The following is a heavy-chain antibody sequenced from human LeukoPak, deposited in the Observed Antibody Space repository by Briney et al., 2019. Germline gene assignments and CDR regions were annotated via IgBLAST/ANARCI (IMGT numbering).Heavy chain of an antibody. CDR2: IRPSGDNT. CDR3: AKRGITMVRGVLPYYFDY. D-gene: IGHD3-10*01. CDR1: GFTFSSYD. J-gene: IGHJ4*02. Sequence: GGSLRLSCAASGFTFSSYDMTWVRQAPGRGLEWVSSIRPSGDNTYYGDSVKGRFTISRDNSKNTLYLQMNSLRAEDTAVYYCAKRGITMVRGVLPYYFDYWGQGTLVTVSS. V-gene: IGHV3-23*01.